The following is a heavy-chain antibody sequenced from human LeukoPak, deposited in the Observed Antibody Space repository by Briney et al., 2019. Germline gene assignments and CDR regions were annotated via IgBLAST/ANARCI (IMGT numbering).Heavy chain of an antibody. CDR1: RFTLSDYF. J-gene: IGHJ4*02. Sequence: PGGSLRLSCSASRFTLSDYFMTWIRQAPGKGLEWLSYISSSDTGTTTYHTDSVKGRFTISRDNTKNSLYLEMNSLRVEDTAVYYCAKDRYCSSTSCYIEASYYFDYWGQGTLVTVSS. CDR3: AKDRYCSSTSCYIEASYYFDY. CDR2: ISSSDTGTTT. D-gene: IGHD2-2*02. V-gene: IGHV3-11*01.